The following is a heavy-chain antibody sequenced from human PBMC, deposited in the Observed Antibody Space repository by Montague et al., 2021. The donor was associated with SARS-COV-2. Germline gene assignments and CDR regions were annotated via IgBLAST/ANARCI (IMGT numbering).Heavy chain of an antibody. CDR3: ARGRPAQGSFRHFDSISSGALDI. J-gene: IGHJ3*02. V-gene: IGHV4-34*01. CDR1: RGSFSNYY. Sequence: SETLSLTCAVSRGSFSNYYWTWIRQSPGKGLEWIGEINQGGAPNYTPSLKSRVTISLDTPKKQISLKLNSVTVADTAVFFCARGRPAQGSFRHFDSISSGALDIWGQGSLVIVSS. D-gene: IGHD3-9*01. CDR2: INQGGAP.